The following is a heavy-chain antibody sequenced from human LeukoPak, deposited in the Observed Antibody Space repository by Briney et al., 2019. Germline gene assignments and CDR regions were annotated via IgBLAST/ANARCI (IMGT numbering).Heavy chain of an antibody. V-gene: IGHV4-61*02. CDR1: GGSISSRNYY. J-gene: IGHJ3*02. Sequence: SETLSLTCTVSGGSISSRNYYWGWIRQPPGKGLEWIGRIYTSGSTNYNPSLKSRVTISVDTSKNQFSLKLSSVTAADTAVYYWGGLVKKGDYLAARVFDMGAKGTMVTV. CDR3: GGLVKKGDYLAARVFDM. CDR2: IYTSGST. D-gene: IGHD4-17*01.